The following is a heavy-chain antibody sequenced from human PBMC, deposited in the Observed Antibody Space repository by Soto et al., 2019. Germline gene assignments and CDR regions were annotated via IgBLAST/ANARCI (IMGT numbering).Heavy chain of an antibody. CDR3: AKDQGTVSTSGPFDY. CDR1: GFTFNNYA. CDR2: ISGSGGST. Sequence: PGGSLRLSCAASGFTFNNYAMSWVRQAPGKGLEWVSSISGSGGSTNYADSVKGRFTISRDNSRTTLYLQMNSLRAEDTAVYYCAKDQGTVSTSGPFDYWRQGTLVTASS. J-gene: IGHJ4*02. D-gene: IGHD4-17*01. V-gene: IGHV3-23*01.